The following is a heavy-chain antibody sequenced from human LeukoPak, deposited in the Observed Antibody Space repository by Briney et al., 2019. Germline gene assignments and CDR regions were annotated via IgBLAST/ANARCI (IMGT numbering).Heavy chain of an antibody. CDR2: INKDGSER. J-gene: IGHJ4*02. D-gene: IGHD6-19*01. CDR1: GFTFRDYW. Sequence: GGSLRLSCAASGFTFRDYWIDWVRQAPGKGLEWVANINKDGSERHFLESVKGRFTISRDNAKNSLYLQMNSLRAEDTAVYYCARAFAVAGDFDYWGQGTLVTVSS. V-gene: IGHV3-7*01. CDR3: ARAFAVAGDFDY.